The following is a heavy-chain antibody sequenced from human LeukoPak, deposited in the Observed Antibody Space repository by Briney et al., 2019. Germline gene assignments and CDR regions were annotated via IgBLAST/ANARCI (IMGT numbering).Heavy chain of an antibody. J-gene: IGHJ4*02. V-gene: IGHV1-18*01. CDR1: GYTFTSYG. Sequence: ASVKVSCKASGYTFTSYGISWVRQAPGQGLEWMGWISAYNGNTNYAQKLQGRVTMTTDTSTSTAYMELRSLRSDDTAVYYCARAPSVQVVPAALCHFDYWGQGTLVTVSS. CDR3: ARAPSVQVVPAALCHFDY. CDR2: ISAYNGNT. D-gene: IGHD2-2*01.